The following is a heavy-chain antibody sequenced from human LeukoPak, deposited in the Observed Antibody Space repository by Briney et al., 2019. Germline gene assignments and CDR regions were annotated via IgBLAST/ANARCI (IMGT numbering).Heavy chain of an antibody. J-gene: IGHJ3*02. CDR3: AKSRYSSSWYLASDAFDI. CDR1: GFTVSSNY. V-gene: IGHV3-23*01. CDR2: ISGSGGST. D-gene: IGHD6-13*01. Sequence: PGGSLRLSCAASGFTVSSNYMSWVRQAPGKGLEWVSAISGSGGSTYYADSVKGRFTISRDNSKNTLYLQMNSLRAEDTAVYYCAKSRYSSSWYLASDAFDIWGQGTMVTVSS.